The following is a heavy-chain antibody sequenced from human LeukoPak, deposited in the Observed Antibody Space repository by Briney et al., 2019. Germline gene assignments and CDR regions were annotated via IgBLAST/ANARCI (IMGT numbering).Heavy chain of an antibody. CDR2: IWYDGSNK. CDR3: ARSVVAVAGPPGDY. J-gene: IGHJ4*02. CDR1: GFTFGSYA. V-gene: IGHV3-33*08. Sequence: GGSLRLSCAGSGFTFGSYAMNWVRQAPGKGLEWVAVIWYDGSNKYYADSVKGRFTISRDNSKNTLYLQMNSLRAEDTAVYYCARSVVAVAGPPGDYWGQGTLVTVSS. D-gene: IGHD6-19*01.